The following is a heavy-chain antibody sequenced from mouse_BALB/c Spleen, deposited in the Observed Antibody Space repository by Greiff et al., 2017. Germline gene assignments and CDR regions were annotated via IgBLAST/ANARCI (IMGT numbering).Heavy chain of an antibody. CDR1: GYSITSDYA. D-gene: IGHD4-1*01. CDR3: ATLGHAY. V-gene: IGHV3-2*02. Sequence: EVKLMESGPGLVKPSQSLSLTCTVTGYSITSDYAWNWIRQFPGNKLEWMGYISYSGSTSYNPSLKSRISITRDTSKNQFFLQLNSVTTEDTATYYCATLGHAYWGQGTLVTVSA. CDR2: ISYSGST. J-gene: IGHJ3*01.